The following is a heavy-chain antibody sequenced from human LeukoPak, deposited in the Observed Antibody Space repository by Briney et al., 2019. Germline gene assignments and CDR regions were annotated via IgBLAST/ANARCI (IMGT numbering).Heavy chain of an antibody. V-gene: IGHV3-7*01. D-gene: IGHD3-16*01. CDR1: GFTFSSYW. Sequence: WGSLRLSCAASGFTFSSYWRTWVRQAPGRGLEWVATIKADGGDKYYVNSVKGRFTISRANAKNSLSLQMDSLRAEDTAGCYGARGGLWGGDYWGQGTLVTVSS. J-gene: IGHJ4*02. CDR3: ARGGLWGGDY. CDR2: IKADGGDK.